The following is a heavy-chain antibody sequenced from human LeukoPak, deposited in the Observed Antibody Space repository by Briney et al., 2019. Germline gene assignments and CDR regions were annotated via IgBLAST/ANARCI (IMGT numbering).Heavy chain of an antibody. Sequence: ASVKVSCKASGYSFTGHYMHWVRQAPGQGLEWMGWISAYNGNTNYAQKLQGRVTMTTDTSTSTAYMELRSLRSDDTAVYYCARDGSSGAFDIWGQGTMVTVSS. V-gene: IGHV1-18*04. CDR1: GYSFTGHY. CDR2: ISAYNGNT. D-gene: IGHD6-13*01. J-gene: IGHJ3*02. CDR3: ARDGSSGAFDI.